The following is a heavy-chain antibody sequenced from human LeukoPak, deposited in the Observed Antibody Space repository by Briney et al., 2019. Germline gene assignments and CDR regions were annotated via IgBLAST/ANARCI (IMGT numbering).Heavy chain of an antibody. CDR3: ARGGSSSWDYYYYGMDV. J-gene: IGHJ6*02. CDR1: GFTFSSYA. D-gene: IGHD6-13*01. V-gene: IGHV3-23*01. Sequence: GGSLRLSCAASGFTFSSYAMSWVRQAPGKGLEWVSAISGSGGSTYYADSVKGRFTISRDNSKNTLYLQMNSLRAEDTAVYYCARGGSSSWDYYYYGMDVWGQGTTVTVSS. CDR2: ISGSGGST.